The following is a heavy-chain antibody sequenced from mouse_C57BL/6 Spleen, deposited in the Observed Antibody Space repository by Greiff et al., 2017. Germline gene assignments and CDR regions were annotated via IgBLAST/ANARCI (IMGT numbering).Heavy chain of an antibody. CDR1: GYTFTSYW. V-gene: IGHV1-59*01. D-gene: IGHD2-10*01. CDR3: ARTLLGSDY. Sequence: QVQLQQPGAELVRPGTSVKLSCKASGYTFTSYWMHWVKQRPGQGLEWIGVIDPSDSYTNYNQKFKGKATLTVDTSSSTAYMQLSSLTSEDSAVYYCARTLLGSDYWGQGTTLTVSS. CDR2: IDPSDSYT. J-gene: IGHJ2*01.